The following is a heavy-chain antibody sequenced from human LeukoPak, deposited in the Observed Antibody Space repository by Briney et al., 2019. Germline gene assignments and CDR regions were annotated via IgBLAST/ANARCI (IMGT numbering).Heavy chain of an antibody. V-gene: IGHV3-48*02. D-gene: IGHD4-17*01. Sequence: GGSLRLSCAASGFTFSSYTMNWVRQAPGTGLEWVSYIRSTSTMYYADSVKGRFTISRDNAKDTLFLQMTRLRDEDTAVYFCARNDYGDYNWYFDLWGRGTLVTVSS. CDR3: ARNDYGDYNWYFDL. J-gene: IGHJ2*01. CDR2: IRSTSTM. CDR1: GFTFSSYT.